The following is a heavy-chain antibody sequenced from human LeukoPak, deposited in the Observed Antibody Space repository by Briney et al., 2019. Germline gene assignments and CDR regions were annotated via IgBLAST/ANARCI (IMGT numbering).Heavy chain of an antibody. CDR2: ISWNSGSI. CDR3: AKGPLRGTAAAIDY. D-gene: IGHD2-2*01. CDR1: GFTFDDYA. J-gene: IGHJ4*02. V-gene: IGHV3-9*01. Sequence: GGSLRLSCAASGFTFDDYAMHWVRQAPGKGLEWVSGISWNSGSIAYADSVKGRFTISRDISTDTLWLQMDSLRTEDTAVYYCAKGPLRGTAAAIDYWGQGTLVTVSS.